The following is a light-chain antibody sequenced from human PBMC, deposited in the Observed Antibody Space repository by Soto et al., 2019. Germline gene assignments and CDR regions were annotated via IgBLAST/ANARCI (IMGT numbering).Light chain of an antibody. Sequence: DIQMTQSPSSLSASVGDTVTITCRASQHITNYLNWFQQRPGKAPQLLIYDASNLEIGVPSRFSGSGSGTDFTFTVSGLQPEDIATYYCQQFDSVPLTVGGGTKV. CDR2: DAS. CDR3: QQFDSVPLT. J-gene: IGKJ4*01. V-gene: IGKV1-33*01. CDR1: QHITNY.